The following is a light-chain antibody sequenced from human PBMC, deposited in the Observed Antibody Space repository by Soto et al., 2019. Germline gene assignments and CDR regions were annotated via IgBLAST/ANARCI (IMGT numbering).Light chain of an antibody. V-gene: IGKV1-12*01. CDR2: AAS. Sequence: DIQMTQSPSSVSASVGDRVTITCRASQGINSWLAWYQQKPGKAPKLLIYAASSLQSGVPSRFRGSGSGPDFTLNISSLQPEDFATYYCQQTNSFPPTFGGGTKVEIK. CDR3: QQTNSFPPT. J-gene: IGKJ4*01. CDR1: QGINSW.